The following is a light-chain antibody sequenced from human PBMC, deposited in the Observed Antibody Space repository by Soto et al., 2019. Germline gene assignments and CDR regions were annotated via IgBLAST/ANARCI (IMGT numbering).Light chain of an antibody. CDR1: SSNIGINY. J-gene: IGLJ1*01. CDR2: GNN. V-gene: IGLV1-51*01. CDR3: GTWDSSLSVYV. Sequence: QSVLTQPPSVSAAPGQKITISSSGSSSNIGINYVSWFQHLPGTAPKLLMYGNNKRPSGIPDRFSGSKSGTSATLGITGLQTGDEADYYCGTWDSSLSVYVFGTGTKLTVL.